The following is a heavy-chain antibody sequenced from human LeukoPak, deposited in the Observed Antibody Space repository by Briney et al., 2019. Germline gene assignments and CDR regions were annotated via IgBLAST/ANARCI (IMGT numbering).Heavy chain of an antibody. Sequence: GGSLRLSCAASGFTVSSNYMSWVRQAPGKGLEWVSVIYSSGSTYYADSVKGRFTISRHNSKNTLYLQMNSLRAEDTAVYYCARGAAKYCSGGSCYSDYWGQGTLVTVSS. CDR3: ARGAAKYCSGGSCYSDY. V-gene: IGHV3-53*04. D-gene: IGHD2-15*01. CDR2: IYSSGST. CDR1: GFTVSSNY. J-gene: IGHJ4*02.